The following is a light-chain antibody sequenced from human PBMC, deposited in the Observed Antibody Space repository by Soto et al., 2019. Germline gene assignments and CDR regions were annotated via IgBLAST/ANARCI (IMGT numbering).Light chain of an antibody. J-gene: IGKJ4*01. CDR2: AAS. CDR3: QQCLSTPLT. Sequence: DIPMTQSPSSLSASVGDRVTITFRASQSITTHLNWYQQKPGKAPKLLISAASTLQSGVPSTFSGSGSGTDFTLTISSLQPEDFATYFCQQCLSTPLTFGGGTKVDIK. V-gene: IGKV1-39*01. CDR1: QSITTH.